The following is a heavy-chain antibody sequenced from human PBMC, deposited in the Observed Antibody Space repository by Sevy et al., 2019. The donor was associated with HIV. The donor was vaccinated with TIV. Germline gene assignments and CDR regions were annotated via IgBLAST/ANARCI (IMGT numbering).Heavy chain of an antibody. CDR3: TTDYYDSSGYYSPFDY. V-gene: IGHV3-15*01. Sequence: GGSLRLSCAASGFTFSNAWMSWVRQAPGKGLEWVGRIKSKTDGGTTDYAAPVKGRFTISRDDSKNTRYLQMNSLKTEDTAVYYCTTDYYDSSGYYSPFDYWGQGTLVTVSS. D-gene: IGHD3-22*01. CDR2: IKSKTDGGTT. J-gene: IGHJ4*02. CDR1: GFTFSNAW.